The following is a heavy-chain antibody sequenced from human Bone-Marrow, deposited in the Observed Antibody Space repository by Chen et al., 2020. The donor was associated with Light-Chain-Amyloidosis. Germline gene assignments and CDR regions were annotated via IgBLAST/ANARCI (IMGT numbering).Heavy chain of an antibody. CDR1: GGSFSGYY. CDR3: ARGGSTTGTYYYYMDV. J-gene: IGHJ6*03. Sequence: QVQLQQWGAGLLKPSVTLSLTCAVYGGSFSGYYWSWIRQPPGKGLEWIGEINHSGSTNYNPSLKSRVTISVDTSKNQFSLKLSSVTAADTAVYYCARGGSTTGTYYYYMDVWGKGTTVTVSS. CDR2: INHSGST. V-gene: IGHV4-34*01. D-gene: IGHD1-1*01.